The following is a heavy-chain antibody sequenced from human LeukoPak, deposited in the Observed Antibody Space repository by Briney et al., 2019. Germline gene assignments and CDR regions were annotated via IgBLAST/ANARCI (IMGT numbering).Heavy chain of an antibody. D-gene: IGHD6-13*01. V-gene: IGHV3-33*06. CDR2: IWYDGSYK. Sequence: GGSLRLSCAASGFTFSHYGMHWVRQAQGKGLDWVAVIWYDGSYKYYADSVKGRFTISRDNSKNTLYLQMNSLRAEDTAIYFCAKVVQYTASTGTGLDYWGQGTLVTVSS. CDR3: AKVVQYTASTGTGLDY. J-gene: IGHJ4*02. CDR1: GFTFSHYG.